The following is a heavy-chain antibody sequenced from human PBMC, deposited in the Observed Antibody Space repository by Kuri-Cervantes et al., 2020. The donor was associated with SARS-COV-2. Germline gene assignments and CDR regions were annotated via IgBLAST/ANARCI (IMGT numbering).Heavy chain of an antibody. J-gene: IGHJ4*02. Sequence: GGSLRLSCAASGFTFSSYAMHWVRQAPGKGLEWVAVISYDGSNKYYADSVKGRFTISRDNSKNTLYLQMNSLRAEDTAVYYCAREITLLGHYWGQGTLVTVSS. CDR3: AREITLLGHY. D-gene: IGHD7-27*01. CDR1: GFTFSSYA. CDR2: ISYDGSNK. V-gene: IGHV3-30-3*01.